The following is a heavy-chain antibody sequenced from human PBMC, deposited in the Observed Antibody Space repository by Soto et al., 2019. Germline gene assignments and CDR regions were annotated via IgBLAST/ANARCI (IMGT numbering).Heavy chain of an antibody. Sequence: QLQLQESGPGLVKPSETLSPTCTVSGGSISSSSYYWGWIRQPPGKGLEWIGSIYYSGSTYYNPSLQSRVAVSADTSKNQFSLKLSSVTAADTAVYYCARRAAAGPKDFDYWGQGTLVTVSS. CDR3: ARRAAAGPKDFDY. J-gene: IGHJ4*02. CDR1: GGSISSSSYY. V-gene: IGHV4-39*01. D-gene: IGHD6-13*01. CDR2: IYYSGST.